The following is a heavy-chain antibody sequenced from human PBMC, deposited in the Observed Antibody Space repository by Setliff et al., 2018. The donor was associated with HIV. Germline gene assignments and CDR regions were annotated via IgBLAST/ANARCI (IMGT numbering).Heavy chain of an antibody. D-gene: IGHD2-8*01. Sequence: SETLSLTCAVYGGSLTNYYWSWIRQSPGEGLEWIGEITDDGTATYTSSLKSRVTISLDTSKKQLSLRLTSVTAADTAIYYCARGRSCESDWCWLYYNYYYGMDVWAQGTAVTVSS. V-gene: IGHV4-34*01. CDR2: ITDDGTA. J-gene: IGHJ6*02. CDR1: GGSLTNYY. CDR3: ARGRSCESDWCWLYYNYYYGMDV.